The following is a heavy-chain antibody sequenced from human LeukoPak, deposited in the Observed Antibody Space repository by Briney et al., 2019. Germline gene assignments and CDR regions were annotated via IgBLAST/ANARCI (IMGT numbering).Heavy chain of an antibody. CDR1: GGSISSYY. Sequence: SETLSLTCTVSGGSISSYYWSWIRQPPGKGLEWIGYIYTSGSTNYNPSLKSRVTISVDTSKNQFSLKLSSVTAADTAVYYCARRDYYYYYMDVWGKGTTVAVSS. CDR3: ARRDYYYYYMDV. CDR2: IYTSGST. V-gene: IGHV4-4*09. J-gene: IGHJ6*03.